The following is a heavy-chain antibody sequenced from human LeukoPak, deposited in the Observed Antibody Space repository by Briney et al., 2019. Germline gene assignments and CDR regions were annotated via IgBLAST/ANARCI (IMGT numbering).Heavy chain of an antibody. D-gene: IGHD2-21*02. CDR3: ARKEVVTEKVEY. CDR1: GGSISSGGYY. CDR2: IYYSGST. Sequence: SETLSLTCTVSGGSISSGGYYWSWIRQHPGKGLEWIGYIYYSGSTYYNPSLKSRVTISVDTSKNQFSLKLSSVTAADTAVYYCARKEVVTEKVEYWGQGTLVTVSS. V-gene: IGHV4-31*03. J-gene: IGHJ4*02.